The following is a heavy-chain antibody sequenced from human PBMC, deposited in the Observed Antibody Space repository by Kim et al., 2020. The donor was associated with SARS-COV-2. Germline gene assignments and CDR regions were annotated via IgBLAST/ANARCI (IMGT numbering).Heavy chain of an antibody. V-gene: IGHV4-4*02. Sequence: SETLSLTCAVSGGSISSSNWWSWVRQPPGKGLEWIGEIYHSGSTNYNPSLKSRVTISVDKSKNQFSLKLSSVTAADTAVYYCARDLKGDDSSGYYFKDYYFDYWGQGTLVTVSS. CDR2: IYHSGST. D-gene: IGHD3-22*01. J-gene: IGHJ4*02. CDR3: ARDLKGDDSSGYYFKDYYFDY. CDR1: GGSISSSNW.